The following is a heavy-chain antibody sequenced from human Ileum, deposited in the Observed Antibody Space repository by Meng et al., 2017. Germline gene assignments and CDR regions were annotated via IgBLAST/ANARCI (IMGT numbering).Heavy chain of an antibody. Sequence: QVPLQESGPGLVKPSETLSLTCTVSGGSISTYYWSWLRQPPGKGLEWLGYIYFTGRTNYNPSLKSRVTISLDTSKNQFSLRLSSVTAADTAVYYCARNGRRAVGSWFDPWGQGTLVTVSS. CDR3: ARNGRRAVGSWFDP. CDR1: GGSISTYY. D-gene: IGHD6-13*01. CDR2: IYFTGRT. V-gene: IGHV4-59*01. J-gene: IGHJ5*02.